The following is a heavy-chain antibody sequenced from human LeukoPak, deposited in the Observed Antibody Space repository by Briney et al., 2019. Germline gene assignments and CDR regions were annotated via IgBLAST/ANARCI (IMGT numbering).Heavy chain of an antibody. CDR2: ISYDGSNK. Sequence: GGSLRLSCAASGFTFSSYSMNWVRQAPGKGLEWVAVISYDGSNKYYADSVKGRFTISRDNSKNTLYLQMNSLRAEDTAVYYCARDGAGGGLGELSLHHDAFDIWGQGTMVTVSS. J-gene: IGHJ3*02. CDR1: GFTFSSYS. V-gene: IGHV3-30*03. D-gene: IGHD3-16*02. CDR3: ARDGAGGGLGELSLHHDAFDI.